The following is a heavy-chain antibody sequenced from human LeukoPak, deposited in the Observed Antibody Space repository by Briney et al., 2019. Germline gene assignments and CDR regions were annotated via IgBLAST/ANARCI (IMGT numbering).Heavy chain of an antibody. CDR1: GFTFSDYY. CDR2: ISSSGSTI. Sequence: GGSLRLSCAASGFTFSDYYMSWIRQAPGKGLEWVSYISSSGSTIYYADSVKGRFTISRDNAKNSLYLQMNSLRAEDTAVYYCARECSGGDCYSQHAFDIWGQGTMVTVSP. J-gene: IGHJ3*02. V-gene: IGHV3-11*01. CDR3: ARECSGGDCYSQHAFDI. D-gene: IGHD2-21*02.